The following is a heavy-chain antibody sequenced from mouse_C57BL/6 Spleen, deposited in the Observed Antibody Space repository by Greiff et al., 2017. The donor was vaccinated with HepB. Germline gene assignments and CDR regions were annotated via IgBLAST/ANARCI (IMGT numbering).Heavy chain of an antibody. V-gene: IGHV5-4*01. D-gene: IGHD2-3*01. CDR3: ARDADGYYIDY. Sequence: EVQLQESGGGLVKPGGSLKLSCAASGFTFSSYAMSWVRQTPEKRLEWVATISDGGSYTYYPDNVKGRFTISRDNAKNNLYLQMSHLKSEDTAMYYCARDADGYYIDYWGQGTTLTVSS. J-gene: IGHJ2*01. CDR2: ISDGGSYT. CDR1: GFTFSSYA.